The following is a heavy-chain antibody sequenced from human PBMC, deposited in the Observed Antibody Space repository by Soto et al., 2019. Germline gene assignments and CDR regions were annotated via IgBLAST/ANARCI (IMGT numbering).Heavy chain of an antibody. D-gene: IGHD4-17*01. CDR2: ISGSGGST. J-gene: IGHJ6*02. CDR3: AKDNGDYEYYYGMVV. V-gene: IGHV3-23*01. Sequence: GGSLRLSCAASGFTFSSYAMSWVRQAPGKGLEWVSAISGSGGSTYYVDSVKGRFTISRDNSKNTLYLQMNSLRAEDTAVYYCAKDNGDYEYYYGMVVWGQGTTVTVSS. CDR1: GFTFSSYA.